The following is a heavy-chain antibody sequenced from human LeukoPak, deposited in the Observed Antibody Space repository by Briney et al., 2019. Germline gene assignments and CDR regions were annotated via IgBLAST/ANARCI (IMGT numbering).Heavy chain of an antibody. Sequence: PGGTLRLSCAASGFTFSSYGMSWVRQAPGKGLECVSGISGSGGSTYYADSVKGRFTISRDISKNTLYLQMSSLRAEDTAIYYCAKDTFGGLIVLGYWGQGTLVTVSS. D-gene: IGHD3-16*02. CDR1: GFTFSSYG. CDR3: AKDTFGGLIVLGY. V-gene: IGHV3-23*01. CDR2: ISGSGGST. J-gene: IGHJ4*02.